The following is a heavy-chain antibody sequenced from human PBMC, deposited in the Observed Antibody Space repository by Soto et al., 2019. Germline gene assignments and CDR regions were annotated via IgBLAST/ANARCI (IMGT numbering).Heavy chain of an antibody. CDR1: GFTFSIYD. V-gene: IGHV3-13*01. CDR3: ARRCCSGATCPGIGFDY. J-gene: IGHJ4*02. CDR2: IGAGGET. Sequence: GGSLRLSCAASGFTFSIYDMHWVRQITGKGLEWVSAIGAGGETYYLGSVKGRFTISRDNAKNSLYLQMNSLRVGDTAAYFCARRCCSGATCPGIGFDYWGQGTLVTVSS. D-gene: IGHD2-15*01.